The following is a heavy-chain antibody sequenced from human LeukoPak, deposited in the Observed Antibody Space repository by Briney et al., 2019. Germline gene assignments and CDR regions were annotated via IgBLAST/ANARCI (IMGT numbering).Heavy chain of an antibody. J-gene: IGHJ4*02. CDR2: IKQDGSEK. V-gene: IGHV3-7*01. D-gene: IGHD3-22*01. CDR1: GFTFSSYW. CDR3: ARGGWNYYDSSGLDY. Sequence: GGSLRLSCAASGFTFSSYWMSWVRQAPGKGLEWVANIKQDGSEKYYVDSVKGRFTISRDNAKNTLYLQMNSLRAEDTAVYYCARGGWNYYDSSGLDYWGQGTLVTVSS.